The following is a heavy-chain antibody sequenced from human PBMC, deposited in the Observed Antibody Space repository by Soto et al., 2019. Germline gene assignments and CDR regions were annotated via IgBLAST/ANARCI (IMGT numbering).Heavy chain of an antibody. J-gene: IGHJ4*02. V-gene: IGHV3-23*01. CDR1: GFTFSSYA. CDR2: ISGSGGST. CDR3: AKAPTYYDILTGIDY. D-gene: IGHD3-9*01. Sequence: GGSLRLSCAASGFTFSSYAMSWVRQAPGKGLEWVSAISGSGGSTYYADSVKGRFTISRDNSKNTLYLQMNSLRAEDTAVYYCAKAPTYYDILTGIDYWGQGTLVTVSS.